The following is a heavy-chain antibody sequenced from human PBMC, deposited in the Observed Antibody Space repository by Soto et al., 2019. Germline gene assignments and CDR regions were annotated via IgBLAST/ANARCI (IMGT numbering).Heavy chain of an antibody. CDR2: ISASGGRT. V-gene: IGHV3-23*01. Sequence: EVQLLESGGGLVQPGGSLRLSCAASGFTFSSSAMSWVRQAPGKGLEWVSAISASGGRTYYADSVKGRFTISRDNSKNTLSLQMNSLRAEDTAIYYCAKDSGSYLTADYWGQGTLVTVSS. CDR3: AKDSGSYLTADY. CDR1: GFTFSSSA. J-gene: IGHJ4*02. D-gene: IGHD1-26*01.